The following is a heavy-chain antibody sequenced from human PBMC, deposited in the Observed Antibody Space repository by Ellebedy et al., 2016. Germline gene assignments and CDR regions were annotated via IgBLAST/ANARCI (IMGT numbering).Heavy chain of an antibody. D-gene: IGHD4-11*01. CDR3: ARAPTVTTIVSHYYYGMDV. V-gene: IGHV4-31*03. CDR2: IYYSGST. J-gene: IGHJ6*02. Sequence: SETLSLXXTVSGGSISSGGYYWSWIRQHPGKGLEWIGYIYYSGSTYYNPSLKSRVTISVDTSKNQFSLKLSSVTAADTAVYYCARAPTVTTIVSHYYYGMDVWGQGTTVTVSS. CDR1: GGSISSGGYY.